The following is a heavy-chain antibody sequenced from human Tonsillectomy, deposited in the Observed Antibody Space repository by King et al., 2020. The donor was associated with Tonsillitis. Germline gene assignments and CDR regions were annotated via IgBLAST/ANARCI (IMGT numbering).Heavy chain of an antibody. Sequence: VQLPQWGAGLLKPSETLSLTCAVYGGSFSGYHWSWIRQPPGKALEWIEEINHSGSTNYNPSLKSRVTISLDTSKNQFSLKLSSVTAADTAVYYCAGDTYYYDISGYYPHYGMDVWGHGTTVTVSS. V-gene: IGHV4-34*01. CDR2: INHSGST. CDR1: GGSFSGYH. J-gene: IGHJ6*02. CDR3: AGDTYYYDISGYYPHYGMDV. D-gene: IGHD3-22*01.